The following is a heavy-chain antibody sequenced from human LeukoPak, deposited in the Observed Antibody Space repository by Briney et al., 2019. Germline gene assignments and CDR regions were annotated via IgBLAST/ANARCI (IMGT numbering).Heavy chain of an antibody. Sequence: ASVKVSCKASGGTFSSYAISWVRQAPGQGLEWMGGIIPIFGTANYAQKFQGRVTITADESTSTAYMELSSLRSEDTAVYYCAKSDCSSIYCYVLDYWGQGTLVTVSS. J-gene: IGHJ4*02. CDR2: IIPIFGTA. V-gene: IGHV1-69*13. CDR1: GGTFSSYA. D-gene: IGHD2-2*01. CDR3: AKSDCSSIYCYVLDY.